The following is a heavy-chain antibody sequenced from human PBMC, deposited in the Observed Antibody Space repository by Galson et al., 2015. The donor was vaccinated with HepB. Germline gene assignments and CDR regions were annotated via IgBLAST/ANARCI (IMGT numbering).Heavy chain of an antibody. CDR2: INHSGNT. CDR1: GGSFSGYY. J-gene: IGHJ6*02. V-gene: IGHV4-34*01. D-gene: IGHD3-3*01. Sequence: TCAVYGGSFSGYYWSWIRQPPGKGLEWIGEINHSGNTNYNPSLKSRVTISVDTSKNQFSLKLSSVTAADTAVYYCASKWILEWSRMDVWGQGTTVTVSS. CDR3: ASKWILEWSRMDV.